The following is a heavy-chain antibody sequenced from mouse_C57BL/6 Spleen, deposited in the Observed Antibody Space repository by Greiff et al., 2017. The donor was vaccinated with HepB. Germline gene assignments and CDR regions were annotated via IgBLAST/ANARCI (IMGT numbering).Heavy chain of an antibody. J-gene: IGHJ4*01. V-gene: IGHV5-16*01. CDR3: ARDGGSHYYAMDY. Sequence: EVMLVESEGGLVQPGSSMKLSCTASGFTFSDYYMAWVRQVPEKGLEWVANINYDGSSTYYLDSLKSRFIISRDNAKNILYLQMSSLKSEDTATYYCARDGGSHYYAMDYWGQGTSVTVSS. CDR1: GFTFSDYY. D-gene: IGHD1-1*01. CDR2: INYDGSST.